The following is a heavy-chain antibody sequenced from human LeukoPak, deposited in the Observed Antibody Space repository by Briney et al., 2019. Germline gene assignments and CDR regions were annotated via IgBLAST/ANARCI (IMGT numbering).Heavy chain of an antibody. V-gene: IGHV3-30*18. CDR2: ISYDGQTK. J-gene: IGHJ6*02. CDR1: RFTFSNYG. CDR3: AKPGATRRDFYYYGMDV. Sequence: GGSLRLSCAASRFTFSNYGMYWVRQAPGKGLEWVALISYDGQTKYYADSVKGRFTISRHNSGNTLYLQMNSLRIEDTAVYYCAKPGATRRDFYYYGMDVWGQGTTVTVSS. D-gene: IGHD1-26*01.